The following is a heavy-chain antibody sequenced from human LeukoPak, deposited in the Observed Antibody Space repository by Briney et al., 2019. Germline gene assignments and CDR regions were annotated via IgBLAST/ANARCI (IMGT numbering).Heavy chain of an antibody. Sequence: PGRSLRLSCAASGFTFTKYGIHWVRQAPGKGLEWVAFISNDGSSKYYADSVKGRISISRDNSKNMLYLQMNSLRTEDTALFYCAKDLAYRGGDCAPYGMDVWGQGTTVTVSS. CDR3: AKDLAYRGGDCAPYGMDV. CDR1: GFTFTKYG. V-gene: IGHV3-30*18. CDR2: ISNDGSSK. D-gene: IGHD2-21*02. J-gene: IGHJ6*02.